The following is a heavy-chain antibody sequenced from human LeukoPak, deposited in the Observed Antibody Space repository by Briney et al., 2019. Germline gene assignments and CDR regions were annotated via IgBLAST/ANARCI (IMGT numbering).Heavy chain of an antibody. CDR2: MNPNSGNT. J-gene: IGHJ4*02. D-gene: IGHD2-2*01. CDR3: ARGSDYVVVPAAIPDY. V-gene: IGHV1-8*01. CDR1: GYTFTSYD. Sequence: ASVKVSCKASGYTFTSYDINWVRQATGQGLEWMGWMNPNSGNTGYAQKFQGRVTMTRNTSISTAYMELSSLRSEDTAVYYCARGSDYVVVPAAIPDYWGQGTLVTVSS.